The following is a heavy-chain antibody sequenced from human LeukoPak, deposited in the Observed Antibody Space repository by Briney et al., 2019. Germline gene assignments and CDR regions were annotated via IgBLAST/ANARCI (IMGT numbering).Heavy chain of an antibody. Sequence: ASVKVSCKASGYTFTSYDINWVRQATGQGLEWMGWMNPNSGNTGYAQKFQGRVTITTDESTSTAYVELSSLRSEDTAVYYCARDAPGYSSSWQNFDYWAREPWSPSPQ. D-gene: IGHD6-13*01. V-gene: IGHV1-8*01. CDR3: ARDAPGYSSSWQNFDY. J-gene: IGHJ4*02. CDR2: MNPNSGNT. CDR1: GYTFTSYD.